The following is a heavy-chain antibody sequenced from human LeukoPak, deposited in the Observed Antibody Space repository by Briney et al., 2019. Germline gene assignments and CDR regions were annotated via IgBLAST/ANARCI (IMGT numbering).Heavy chain of an antibody. CDR2: IRSKANSYAT. CDR1: GFTFSGSA. J-gene: IGHJ6*02. Sequence: GGSLRLSCAASGFTFSGSAMHWVRQASGKGLEWVGRIRSKANSYATAYAASVKGRFTISRDDSKNTAYLQMNSLKTEDTAVYYYTTLHILTGWYCYYYGMDVWGQGTTVTVSS. CDR3: TTLHILTGWYCYYYGMDV. V-gene: IGHV3-73*01. D-gene: IGHD3-9*01.